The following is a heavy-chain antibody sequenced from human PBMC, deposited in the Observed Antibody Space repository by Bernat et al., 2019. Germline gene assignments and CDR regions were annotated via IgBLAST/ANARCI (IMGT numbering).Heavy chain of an antibody. CDR1: GFTFGSYA. CDR3: AKRDTTVGRGAFDC. Sequence: EVQLLESGGGLVQPGDSLRLSCATSGFTFGSYAMSWVRQAPGKGLEWVSAISSSGGDKYYTDSVKGRFTISRDNSKNTLYLRINSLRAEDMAVYYCAKRDTTVGRGAFDCWGQGTLVTVSS. CDR2: ISSSGGDK. V-gene: IGHV3-23*01. D-gene: IGHD5-18*01. J-gene: IGHJ4*02.